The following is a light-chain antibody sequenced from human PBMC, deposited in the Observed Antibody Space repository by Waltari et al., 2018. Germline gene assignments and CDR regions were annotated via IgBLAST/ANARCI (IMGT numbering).Light chain of an antibody. V-gene: IGKV1-5*03. Sequence: DIQMTQSPSTLPASVGDRVTITCRASQSISSWLAWYQQKPGKAPKLLIYQPFSSLDGVPSRFSGSGSGTEFTLTISSLQPDDFATYYCQQYSSYFRTFGQGTKVEIK. CDR1: QSISSW. CDR2: QPF. J-gene: IGKJ1*01. CDR3: QQYSSYFRT.